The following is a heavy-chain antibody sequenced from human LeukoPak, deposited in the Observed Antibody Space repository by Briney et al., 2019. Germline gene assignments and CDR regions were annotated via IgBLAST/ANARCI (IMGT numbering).Heavy chain of an antibody. D-gene: IGHD2-2*01. CDR1: GYTFTGYY. V-gene: IGHV1-2*02. Sequence: GASVKVSCKASGYTFTGYYIHWLRQAPGQGLEWMGWISPNSGATNYVQKFQGLVTMSRDTSITTAYMELSRLISDDTAVYYCARAKPPCTSCLLLDYWGQGTLVTVSS. CDR3: ARAKPPCTSCLLLDY. CDR2: ISPNSGAT. J-gene: IGHJ4*02.